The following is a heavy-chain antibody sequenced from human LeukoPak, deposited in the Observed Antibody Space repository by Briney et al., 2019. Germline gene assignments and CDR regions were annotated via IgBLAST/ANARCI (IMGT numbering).Heavy chain of an antibody. Sequence: SETLSLTCAVSGGSISSSNRWSWVRQPPGKGLEWIGEIYHTGSTNNNPSLKSRVTISVDTSKNQFSLKLSSVTAADTAVYYCARPDGYSSGPIDYWGQGTLVTVSS. V-gene: IGHV4-4*02. CDR3: ARPDGYSSGPIDY. J-gene: IGHJ4*02. D-gene: IGHD6-19*01. CDR1: GGSISSSNR. CDR2: IYHTGST.